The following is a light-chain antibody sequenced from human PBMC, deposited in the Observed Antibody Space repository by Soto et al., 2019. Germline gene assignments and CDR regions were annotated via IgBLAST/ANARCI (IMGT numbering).Light chain of an antibody. CDR1: QSVYSN. CDR2: DAS. Sequence: LSVFPGERAALSCRASQSVYSNVAWYQQKPGKAPKLLIYDASSLESGVPSRFSGSGSGTEFTLTISSLQPDDVVTYYCQQYNSYSETFGQGTKVDIK. J-gene: IGKJ1*01. V-gene: IGKV1-5*01. CDR3: QQYNSYSET.